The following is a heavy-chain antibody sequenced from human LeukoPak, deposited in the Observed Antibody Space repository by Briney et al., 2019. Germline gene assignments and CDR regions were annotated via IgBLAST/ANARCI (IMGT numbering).Heavy chain of an antibody. CDR1: GGSFSGYY. CDR2: VNHSGST. J-gene: IGHJ6*03. D-gene: IGHD6-13*01. CDR3: ASKSLAAAGTPDYYYYYYMDV. Sequence: PSETLSLTCAVDGGSFSGYYWSWIRQPPGKGLEWGGEVNHSGSTNYNPSLKSRVTISVDTSKNQFSLKLSSVTDADTAVYYCASKSLAAAGTPDYYYYYYMDVWGKGTTVTVSS. V-gene: IGHV4-34*01.